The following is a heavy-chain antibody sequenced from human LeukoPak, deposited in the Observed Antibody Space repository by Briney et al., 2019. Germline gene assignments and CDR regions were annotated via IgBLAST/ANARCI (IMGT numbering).Heavy chain of an antibody. J-gene: IGHJ4*02. D-gene: IGHD3-3*01. CDR1: GFTFSSYA. V-gene: IGHV3-23*01. CDR3: AKEPSLWSGYYPFDY. Sequence: GGSLRLSCAASGFTFSSYAMSWVRQALGKGLEWVSAISGSGGSTYYADSVKGRFTISRDNSKNTLYLQMNSLRAEDTAVYYCAKEPSLWSGYYPFDYWGQGTLVTVSS. CDR2: ISGSGGST.